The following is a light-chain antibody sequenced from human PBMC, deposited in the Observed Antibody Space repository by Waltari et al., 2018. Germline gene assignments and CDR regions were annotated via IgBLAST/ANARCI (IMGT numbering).Light chain of an antibody. CDR2: DDN. CDR1: NIGSHC. J-gene: IGLJ1*01. V-gene: IGLV3-21*02. Sequence: YVLTQPPSVSVAPVQTAKISCGGINIGSHCVHWYQQKPGQAPVLVVYDDNDRPSGIPERFSGSHSGNTATLTISRGEAGDEADYYCQVWDSSSDHYVFGSGTKVTVL. CDR3: QVWDSSSDHYV.